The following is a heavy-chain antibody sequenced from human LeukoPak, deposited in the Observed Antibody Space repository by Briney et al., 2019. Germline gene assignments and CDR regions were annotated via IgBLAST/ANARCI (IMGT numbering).Heavy chain of an antibody. CDR1: GGSISSYY. Sequence: SETLSLTCTVSGGSISSYYWSWIRQPPGKGLEWIGYIYYSGSTNYNPSLKSRVTISVDTSKNQFSLKLSSVTAADTAVYYCARHIPIVGATGYYYGMDVWGQGTTVTVSS. J-gene: IGHJ6*02. D-gene: IGHD1-26*01. CDR2: IYYSGST. V-gene: IGHV4-59*08. CDR3: ARHIPIVGATGYYYGMDV.